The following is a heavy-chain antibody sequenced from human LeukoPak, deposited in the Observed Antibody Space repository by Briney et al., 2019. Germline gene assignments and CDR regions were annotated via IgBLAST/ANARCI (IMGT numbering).Heavy chain of an antibody. CDR1: GVSFSGYY. CDR3: ARCDVGDGYSHY. Sequence: SETLSLTCAVYGVSFSGYYWSWIRQPPGKGLEWIGEINHSGSTNYNPSLKSRVTISVDTSKNQFSLKLSSVTAADTAVYYCARCDVGDGYSHYWGQGTLVTVSS. D-gene: IGHD5-24*01. J-gene: IGHJ4*02. V-gene: IGHV4-34*01. CDR2: INHSGST.